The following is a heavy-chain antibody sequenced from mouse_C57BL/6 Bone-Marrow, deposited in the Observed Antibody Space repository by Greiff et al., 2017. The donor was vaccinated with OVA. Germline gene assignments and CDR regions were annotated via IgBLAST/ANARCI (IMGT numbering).Heavy chain of an antibody. D-gene: IGHD1-1*01. J-gene: IGHJ4*01. CDR2: IDPSASYT. CDR1: GYTFTSYW. Sequence: VQLQQPGAELVKPGASVKLSCKASGYTFTSYWMQWVKQRPGQGLEWIGEIDPSASYTNYNQKFKGKATLTVDTSSSTAYMQLSSLTSEDSAVYYCARKGYYYGSSSYAMDYWGQGTSVTVSS. CDR3: ARKGYYYGSSSYAMDY. V-gene: IGHV1-50*01.